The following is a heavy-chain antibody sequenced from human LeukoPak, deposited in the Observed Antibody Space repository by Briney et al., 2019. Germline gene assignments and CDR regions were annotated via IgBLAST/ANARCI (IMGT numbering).Heavy chain of an antibody. D-gene: IGHD3-22*01. Sequence: SETLSLTCTVSGGSISSGGYYWSWIRQHPGKGLEWIGYIYYSGSTYYNPSLKSRVTISVDTSKNQFSLKLSSVTAADTAVYYCARVIKDSSGYYPWFDPWGQGTLVTVSS. J-gene: IGHJ5*02. CDR2: IYYSGST. CDR3: ARVIKDSSGYYPWFDP. V-gene: IGHV4-31*03. CDR1: GGSISSGGYY.